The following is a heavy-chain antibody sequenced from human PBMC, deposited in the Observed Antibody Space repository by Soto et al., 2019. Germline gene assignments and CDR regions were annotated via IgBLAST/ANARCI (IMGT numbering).Heavy chain of an antibody. V-gene: IGHV4-30-2*01. D-gene: IGHD5-12*01. J-gene: IGHJ4*02. CDR2: IYHSGST. Sequence: QLQLQESGSGLVKPSQTLSLTCAVSGGSISSGGYSWSWIRQPPGKGLEWIGYIYHSGSTYYNPSPQSRVHLSVNRSNDPFSLKLSSVTAADTAVYYCAAGGGLPRYYWGQGTLVTVSS. CDR1: GGSISSGGYS. CDR3: AAGGGLPRYY.